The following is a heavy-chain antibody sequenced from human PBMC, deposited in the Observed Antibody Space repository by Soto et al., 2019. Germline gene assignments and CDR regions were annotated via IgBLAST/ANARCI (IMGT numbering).Heavy chain of an antibody. CDR3: ARGPKNSGSYSNWFDP. CDR1: GGTFSSYA. Sequence: ASVKVSCKASGGTFSSYAISWVRQAPGQGLEWMGGIIPIFGTANYAQKFQGRVTITADESTSTAYMELSSLRSEDTAVYYCARGPKNSGSYSNWFDPWGQGTLVTVSS. CDR2: IIPIFGTA. D-gene: IGHD1-26*01. V-gene: IGHV1-69*13. J-gene: IGHJ5*02.